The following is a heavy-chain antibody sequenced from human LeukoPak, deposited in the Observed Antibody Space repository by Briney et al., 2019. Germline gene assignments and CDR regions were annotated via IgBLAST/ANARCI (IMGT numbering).Heavy chain of an antibody. J-gene: IGHJ5*02. CDR3: ARGVGLGYCSSTSCFRFDP. D-gene: IGHD2-2*01. Sequence: SETLSLTCTVSGGSISSYYWSWIRQPAGKGLEWIGRIYTSGSTNYNPSLKSRVTMSVDTSKNQFSLKLSSVTAADTAVYYCARGVGLGYCSSTSCFRFDPWGQGTLVTVSS. CDR2: IYTSGST. V-gene: IGHV4-4*07. CDR1: GGSISSYY.